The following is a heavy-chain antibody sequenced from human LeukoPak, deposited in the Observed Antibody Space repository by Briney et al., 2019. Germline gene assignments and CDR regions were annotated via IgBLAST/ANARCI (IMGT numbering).Heavy chain of an antibody. J-gene: IGHJ4*02. CDR2: LYYTGST. CDR3: YSGYDYQGDY. V-gene: IGHV4-39*07. Sequence: SGTLSLTCTVSGGSISSTNYYWGWIRQPPGKGLEWIGSLYYTGSTYNNPSLKSRVTISVDTSKNQFSLKLSSVTAADTAAYYCYSGYDYQGDYWGQGTLVTVSS. D-gene: IGHD5-12*01. CDR1: GGSISSTNYY.